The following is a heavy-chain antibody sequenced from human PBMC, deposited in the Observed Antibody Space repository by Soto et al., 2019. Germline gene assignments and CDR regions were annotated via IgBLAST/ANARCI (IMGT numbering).Heavy chain of an antibody. D-gene: IGHD2-15*01. V-gene: IGHV3-74*01. J-gene: IGHJ4*02. Sequence: EVQLVESGGGLVQPGGSLRLSCAASGFTFNSDWMHWVRQALEKGLVWVSRINSDGSSTSYADSVKGRFTISRDNAKNTLYLQMNSLRAEDTAVYFCLREAADDYRGQGTLVTVSS. CDR2: INSDGSST. CDR3: LREAADDY. CDR1: GFTFNSDW.